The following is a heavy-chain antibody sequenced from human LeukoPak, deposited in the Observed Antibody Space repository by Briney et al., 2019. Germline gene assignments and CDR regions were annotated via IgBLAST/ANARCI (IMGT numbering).Heavy chain of an antibody. Sequence: SETLSLTCTVSGGSISSGGYYWSWIRQHPGKGLEWIGYTYYSGSTYYNPSLKSRVTISVDTSKNQFSLKLSSVTAADTAVYYCARGPYDFWSGYYLNWFDPWGQGTLVTVSS. CDR3: ARGPYDFWSGYYLNWFDP. CDR2: TYYSGST. D-gene: IGHD3-3*01. J-gene: IGHJ5*02. V-gene: IGHV4-31*03. CDR1: GGSISSGGYY.